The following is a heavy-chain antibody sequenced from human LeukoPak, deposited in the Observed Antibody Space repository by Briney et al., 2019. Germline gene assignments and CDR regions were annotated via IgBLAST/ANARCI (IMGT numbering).Heavy chain of an antibody. V-gene: IGHV4-59*01. CDR1: GDXISSYY. Sequence: PSETLSLTCTVSGDXISSYYCSWIRQPPGKGLEWIGYIYYSGSTNYNPSLKSRVTISVDTSKNQFSLKLSSVTAADTAVYYCARAPWYFDLWGRGTLVSVSS. J-gene: IGHJ2*01. CDR2: IYYSGST. CDR3: ARAPWYFDL.